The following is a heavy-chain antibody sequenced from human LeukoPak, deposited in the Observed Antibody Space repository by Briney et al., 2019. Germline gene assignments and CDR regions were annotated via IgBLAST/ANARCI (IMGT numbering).Heavy chain of an antibody. D-gene: IGHD2-21*02. CDR2: INSDGSST. CDR1: GFTFSSYW. J-gene: IGHJ4*02. CDR3: AHLLFSPYCGGDCYAATSDY. V-gene: IGHV3-74*01. Sequence: PGESLTLSCTASGFTFSSYWMHWVRQAPGRGLVGVSRINSDGSSTSYADSVKGRFTISRDNAKNTLYLQMNSLRAEDTAVYYCAHLLFSPYCGGDCYAATSDYWGQGTLVTVSS.